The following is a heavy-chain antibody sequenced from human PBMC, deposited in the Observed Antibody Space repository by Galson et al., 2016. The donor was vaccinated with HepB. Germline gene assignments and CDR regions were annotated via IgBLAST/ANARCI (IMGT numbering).Heavy chain of an antibody. CDR2: IRGSGSGRRI. Sequence: SLRLSCAGSGFTFATYPMSWVRQAPGKGLEWVSGIRGSGSGRRIYYADSVEGRFIISRDNSKNTLYLQVNNLRVEDTAVYYCAKSRSPHNYWGDLKNVDNWFDPWGQGTLVTVSS. V-gene: IGHV3-23*01. CDR3: AKSRSPHNYWGDLKNVDNWFDP. D-gene: IGHD2-21*01. CDR1: GFTFATYP. J-gene: IGHJ5*02.